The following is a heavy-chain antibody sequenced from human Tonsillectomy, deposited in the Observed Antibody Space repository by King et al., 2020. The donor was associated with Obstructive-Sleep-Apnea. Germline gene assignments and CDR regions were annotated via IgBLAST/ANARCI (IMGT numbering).Heavy chain of an antibody. CDR3: VRDLGGGYGMDP. Sequence: VQLVESGGGVIRPGGSLRLSCAASGFTFDDYGMTWVRQAPGKGLEWVAGVNRDGDNTAYADSVEGRFTISRDNAKNSLSLQMNSLRSEDRALYHCVRDLGGGYGMDPWGQGPTLTVSS. V-gene: IGHV3-20*01. J-gene: IGHJ6*02. CDR1: GFTFDDYG. CDR2: VNRDGDNT. D-gene: IGHD2-15*01.